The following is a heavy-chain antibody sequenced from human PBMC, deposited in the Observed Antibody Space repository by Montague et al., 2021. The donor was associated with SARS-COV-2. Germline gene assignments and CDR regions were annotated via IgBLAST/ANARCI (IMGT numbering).Heavy chain of an antibody. Sequence: SETLSLTCAVSGESMTRSWWTWVRQPPGQRLQWIGEIFHYGTSRSNYXRGLKSRVTISIDTSKNQFFLRLSSVTAADTALYFCTRARSKAFDYWGQGTLVTVSS. CDR3: TRARSKAFDY. CDR1: GESMTRSW. J-gene: IGHJ4*02. CDR2: IFHYGTS. D-gene: IGHD2/OR15-2a*01. V-gene: IGHV4-4*02.